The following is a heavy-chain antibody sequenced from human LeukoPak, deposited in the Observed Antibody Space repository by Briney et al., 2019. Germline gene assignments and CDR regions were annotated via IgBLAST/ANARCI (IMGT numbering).Heavy chain of an antibody. J-gene: IGHJ5*02. CDR3: AASCITMVRGVITTPYNWFDP. D-gene: IGHD3-10*01. CDR1: GGSFSGYY. V-gene: IGHV4-34*01. Sequence: SETLSLTCAVYGGSFSGYYWSWIRQPPGKGLEWIGEINHSGSTNYNPSLKSRVTISVDTSKNQFSLKLSSVTAADTAVYYCAASCITMVRGVITTPYNWFDPWGQGTLVTVSS. CDR2: INHSGST.